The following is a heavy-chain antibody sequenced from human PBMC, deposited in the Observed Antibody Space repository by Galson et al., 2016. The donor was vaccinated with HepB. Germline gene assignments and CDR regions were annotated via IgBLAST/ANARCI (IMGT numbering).Heavy chain of an antibody. CDR1: GFTFSSYV. J-gene: IGHJ6*02. CDR3: VKMYTKYAYYGMDV. CDR2: ISSNGGTT. Sequence: SLRLSCAASGFTFSSYVMYWVRQAPGKGLDYVSAISSNGGTTYYADSVKGRFTISRDNSNNTLYLQMSSLRAEDTAVYYCVKMYTKYAYYGMDVWGQGTTVIVSS. V-gene: IGHV3-64D*06. D-gene: IGHD1-1*01.